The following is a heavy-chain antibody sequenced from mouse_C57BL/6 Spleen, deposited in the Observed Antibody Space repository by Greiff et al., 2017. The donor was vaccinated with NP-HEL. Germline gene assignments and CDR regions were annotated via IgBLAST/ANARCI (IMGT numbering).Heavy chain of an antibody. CDR2: IYPGDGDT. CDR3: ARPAFDY. V-gene: IGHV1-82*01. Sequence: VQLQHSGPELVKPGASVKISCKASGYAFSSSWMNWVKQRPGKGLEWIGRIYPGDGDTNYNGKFKGKATLTADKSSSTAYMQLSSLTSEDSAVYFCARPAFDYWGQGTTLTVSS. CDR1: GYAFSSSW. J-gene: IGHJ2*01.